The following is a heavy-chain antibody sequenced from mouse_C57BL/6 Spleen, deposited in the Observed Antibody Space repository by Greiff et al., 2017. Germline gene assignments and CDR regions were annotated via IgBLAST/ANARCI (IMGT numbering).Heavy chain of an antibody. CDR2: IYPRSGNT. Sequence: VQLQQSGAELARPGASVKLSCKASGYTFTSYGISWVKQRTGQGLEWIGEIYPRSGNTYYTEKFKGKATLTSDKSSSTAYMELRSLTSEAAAVYFCARGGGGDYGSSYGPFDYWGQGTTLTVSS. CDR1: GYTFTSYG. V-gene: IGHV1-81*01. D-gene: IGHD1-1*01. J-gene: IGHJ2*01. CDR3: ARGGGGDYGSSYGPFDY.